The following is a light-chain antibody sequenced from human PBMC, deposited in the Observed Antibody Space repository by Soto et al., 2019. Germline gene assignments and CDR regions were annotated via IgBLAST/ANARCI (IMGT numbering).Light chain of an antibody. CDR2: GAS. CDR1: QSVGSN. CDR3: QQYDSWPTYYS. Sequence: EIVMTQSPATLSVSLGDRATLSCRASQSVGSNLAWYQQKPGQAPRLLIYGASTMATGIPARFSGSGSETDFTLTISSLQSEDFAVYYCQQYDSWPTYYSFGQRTKMEIK. J-gene: IGKJ2*01. V-gene: IGKV3-15*01.